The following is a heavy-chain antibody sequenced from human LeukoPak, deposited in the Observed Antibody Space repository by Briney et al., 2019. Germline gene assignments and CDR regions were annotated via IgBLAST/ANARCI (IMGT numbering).Heavy chain of an antibody. CDR2: LYSDGKT. D-gene: IGHD6-19*01. Sequence: PGGSLRLSCAGSGFIVSRNDMTWVRQAPGKGLEWVSLLYSDGKTFYVDSVKGGFSISRNNSNNALNLQKNNLCADDAAVYYCSAAVAGLYFDYWGQGTLVTVSS. V-gene: IGHV3-53*01. CDR3: SAAVAGLYFDY. J-gene: IGHJ4*02. CDR1: GFIVSRND.